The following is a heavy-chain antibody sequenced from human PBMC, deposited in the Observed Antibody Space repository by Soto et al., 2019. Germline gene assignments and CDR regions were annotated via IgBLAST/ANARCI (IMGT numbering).Heavy chain of an antibody. Sequence: EVQLVETGGGLIQPGGSLRLSCAASGFSVSSNYISWIRQAPGKGPEWVSVIYSGGSTYYADSVKGRFTISRDNSENTIYLQMNSLRAAYTAVYYCARDHMYYYDSSAYYSPYYYNMAAWGQGTTVTVSS. CDR2: IYSGGST. CDR3: ARDHMYYYDSSAYYSPYYYNMAA. J-gene: IGHJ6*02. D-gene: IGHD3-22*01. CDR1: GFSVSSNY. V-gene: IGHV3-53*02.